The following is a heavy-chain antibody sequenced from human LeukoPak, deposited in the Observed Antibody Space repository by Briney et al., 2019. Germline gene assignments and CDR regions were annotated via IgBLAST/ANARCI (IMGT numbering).Heavy chain of an antibody. CDR1: GHAFNTNY. Sequence: GASVNVSCRPFGHAFNTNYVYWVRQAPGQGLEWMGLINPTGGSTNYAQKFKGRATMTSDTSTSTVYMELNSLTSEDTAGYYCATSDSLWGSYLGLDVWGQGTTVTVSS. J-gene: IGHJ6*02. CDR3: ATSDSLWGSYLGLDV. CDR2: INPTGGST. D-gene: IGHD3-16*02. V-gene: IGHV1-46*02.